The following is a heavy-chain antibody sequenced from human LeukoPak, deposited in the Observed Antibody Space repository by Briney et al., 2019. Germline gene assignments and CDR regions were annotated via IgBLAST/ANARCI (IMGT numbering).Heavy chain of an antibody. CDR3: ARAVAARPGPHYYWFFDL. V-gene: IGHV1-2*02. CDR1: GYTFTDNY. D-gene: IGHD6-6*01. CDR2: INPHSGGT. J-gene: IGHJ2*01. Sequence: ASVKVSCKASGYTFTDNYIHWVRQAPGQGLEWMGWINPHSGGTDFAQKFQGRVTMTRDTSISTVYLELSRLRSDDTALFYCARAVAARPGPHYYWFFDLWGRGTLVTVCS.